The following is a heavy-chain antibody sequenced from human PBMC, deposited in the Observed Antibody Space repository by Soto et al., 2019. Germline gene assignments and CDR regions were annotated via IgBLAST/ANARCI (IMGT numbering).Heavy chain of an antibody. D-gene: IGHD4-4*01. V-gene: IGHV1-18*04. Sequence: ASVKDSCQASGYTLTRYGISWVRQAPGQGIEWMGWISSYNGNTNYAQKLQGRVTMTTDTSTSTAYMELRSLRSDDTAVYYCARDVIAPPNYFDPWGQGTLVTVSS. CDR1: GYTLTRYG. CDR2: ISSYNGNT. CDR3: ARDVIAPPNYFDP. J-gene: IGHJ5*02.